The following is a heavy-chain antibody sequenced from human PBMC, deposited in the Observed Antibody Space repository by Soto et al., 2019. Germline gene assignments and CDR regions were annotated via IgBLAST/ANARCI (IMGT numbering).Heavy chain of an antibody. D-gene: IGHD3-10*01. CDR1: GFTFSSYW. CDR2: ISNDGSTT. J-gene: IGHJ1*01. Sequence: EVHLVESGGGLVQPGGSLRLSCAASGFTFSSYWMHWVRQAPGNGLVWVSRISNDGSTTSYADSVKGRFTISRNNAKNTVYVHINTVRAEDPAVYYFVWAYYGSGSSPARGQGTLVTVSS. CDR3: VWAYYGSGSSPA. V-gene: IGHV3-74*01.